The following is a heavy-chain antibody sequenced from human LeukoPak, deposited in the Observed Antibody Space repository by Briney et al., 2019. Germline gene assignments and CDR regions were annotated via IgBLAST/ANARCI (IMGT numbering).Heavy chain of an antibody. CDR1: GFTFSTYA. CDR2: INTSGGGT. D-gene: IGHD3-3*01. V-gene: IGHV3-23*01. Sequence: GGSLRLSCAASGFTFSTYALGWVRQSPGKGLEWASVINTSGGGTYYTESVQGRFTISRDNTKDTLYLQMNSLRVEDTAVYYCARNWRPDTWGQGTLVTVSS. J-gene: IGHJ5*02. CDR3: ARNWRPDT.